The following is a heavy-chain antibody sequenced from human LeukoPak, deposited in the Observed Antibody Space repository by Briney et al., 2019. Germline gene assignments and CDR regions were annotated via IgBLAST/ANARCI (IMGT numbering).Heavy chain of an antibody. CDR2: ISYDGGNK. CDR1: GFTFRNYG. CDR3: AKVRYFGPSAFDI. Sequence: GGSLRLSCAASGFTFRNYGMHWVRQAPGKGLDWVAVISYDGGNKYYADSVKGRFTISRDNSKNTLYLQMNSLRAEDTAVYYCAKVRYFGPSAFDIWGQGTMVTVSS. D-gene: IGHD3-9*01. V-gene: IGHV3-30*18. J-gene: IGHJ3*02.